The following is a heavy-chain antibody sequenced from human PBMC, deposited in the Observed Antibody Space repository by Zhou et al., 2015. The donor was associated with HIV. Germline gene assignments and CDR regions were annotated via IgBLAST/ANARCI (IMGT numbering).Heavy chain of an antibody. V-gene: IGHV1-69*12. CDR3: ARDRMVRGVIMLYYFDY. Sequence: QVQLVQSGAEVKKPGSSVKVSCKASGGTFSSYAISWVRQAPGQGLEWMGGIIPIFGTANYAQKFQGRVTITADESTSTAYMELSSLRSEDTAVYYCARDRMVRGVIMLYYFDYWGQGTLGHRLL. CDR1: GGTFSSYA. J-gene: IGHJ4*02. CDR2: IIPIFGTA. D-gene: IGHD3-10*01.